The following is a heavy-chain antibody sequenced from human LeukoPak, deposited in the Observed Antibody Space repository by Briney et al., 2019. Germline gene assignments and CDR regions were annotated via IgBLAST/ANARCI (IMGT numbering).Heavy chain of an antibody. CDR3: AKGVAVAGPFDY. J-gene: IGHJ4*02. D-gene: IGHD6-19*01. V-gene: IGHV3-7*03. CDR1: GFTFSTFW. CDR2: IKQDGTEK. Sequence: GGSLRLSCVASGFTFSTFWMTWVRQAPGKVLEWVANIKQDGTEKYYVDSVKGRFTISRDNAKNSLYVQMDSLRAEDTAVYYCAKGVAVAGPFDYWGQGTLVTVSS.